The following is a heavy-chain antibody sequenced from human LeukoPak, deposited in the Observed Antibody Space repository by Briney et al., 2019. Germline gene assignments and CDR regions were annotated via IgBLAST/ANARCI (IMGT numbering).Heavy chain of an antibody. V-gene: IGHV3-30-3*01. Sequence: GGSLRLSCAASGFTFSTYSMSWVRQAPGKGLEWVAVISYDGSNKYYADSVKGRFTISRDNAKNSLYLQMNSLRAEDTALYYCAKDTDYYYGSGSYYDYWGQGTLVTVSS. CDR1: GFTFSTYS. CDR3: AKDTDYYYGSGSYYDY. D-gene: IGHD3-10*01. J-gene: IGHJ4*02. CDR2: ISYDGSNK.